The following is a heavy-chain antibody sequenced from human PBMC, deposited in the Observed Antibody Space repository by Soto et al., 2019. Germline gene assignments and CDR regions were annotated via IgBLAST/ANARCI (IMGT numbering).Heavy chain of an antibody. Sequence: QVQLVQSGAEVKKPGASVKVSCKASGYTFTSYAMHWVRQAPGQRLEWMGWINAGNGNTKYSQKFQGRVTITRDTSGSTAYMELSSLRSEDTAVYYCARVSGIAVAEVWGQGTLVTVSS. CDR3: ARVSGIAVAEV. J-gene: IGHJ4*02. CDR2: INAGNGNT. V-gene: IGHV1-3*01. CDR1: GYTFTSYA. D-gene: IGHD6-19*01.